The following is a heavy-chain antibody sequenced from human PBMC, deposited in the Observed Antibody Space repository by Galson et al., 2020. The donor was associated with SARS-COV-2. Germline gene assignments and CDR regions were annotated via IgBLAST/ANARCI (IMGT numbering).Heavy chain of an antibody. CDR3: ARDRRIFRRDRIYYYGVNV. CDR2: IHYAGRA. D-gene: IGHD3-10*01. J-gene: IGHJ6*02. V-gene: IGHV4-31*03. Sequence: QASETLSLTCIVSGDSIRSGGDRWAWIRQNPGKGLEWIGDIHYAGRASYNPSLKSRVVISVDTSKSQFSLMMSSMTAADTAVYYCARDRRIFRRDRIYYYGVNVWGQGTTVTVSS. CDR1: GDSIRSGGDR.